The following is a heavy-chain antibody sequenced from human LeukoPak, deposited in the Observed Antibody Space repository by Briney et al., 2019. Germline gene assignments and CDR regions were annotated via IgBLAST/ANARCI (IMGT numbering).Heavy chain of an antibody. D-gene: IGHD5-12*01. CDR2: FDPEDGET. J-gene: IGHJ4*02. Sequence: ASVKVSCKASGYTFTELSMHWVRQAPGKGLEWMGGFDPEDGETIYAQKFQGRVTMTEDTSTDTAYMELSSPRSEDTAVYYCATGYDLAAERWGQGTLVTVSS. CDR3: ATGYDLAAER. V-gene: IGHV1-24*01. CDR1: GYTFTELS.